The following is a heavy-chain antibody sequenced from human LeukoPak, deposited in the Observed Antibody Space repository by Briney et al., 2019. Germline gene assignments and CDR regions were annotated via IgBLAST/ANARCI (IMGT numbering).Heavy chain of an antibody. CDR1: GFTFSSYW. CDR2: IKTDGSSI. Sequence: GGSLRLSCTASGFTFSSYWMHWVRQAPGKGLVWVSHIKTDGSSINYADSVKGRFTISRDNAKNTLYPQMNSLRAEDTAVYYCARARYNNGLDYWGQGTLVTASS. V-gene: IGHV3-74*01. CDR3: ARARYNNGLDY. J-gene: IGHJ4*02. D-gene: IGHD1-14*01.